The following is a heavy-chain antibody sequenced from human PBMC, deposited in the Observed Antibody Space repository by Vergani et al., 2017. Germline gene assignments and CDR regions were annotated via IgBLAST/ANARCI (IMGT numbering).Heavy chain of an antibody. V-gene: IGHV3-49*04. CDR3: SRGRGYSFGYSDY. D-gene: IGHD5-18*01. CDR1: GFSFGDCA. CDR2: IRNKAYGGTT. Sequence: EVQLVESGVGLVPPGRSLRLSCAASGFSFGDCAMTWVRQAPGKGLEWVAFIRNKAYGGTTEYAASVKGRFTISRDDSKRLAYLQLSGLKTEDTAVYFCSRGRGYSFGYSDYWGQGTLVTVSS. J-gene: IGHJ4*02.